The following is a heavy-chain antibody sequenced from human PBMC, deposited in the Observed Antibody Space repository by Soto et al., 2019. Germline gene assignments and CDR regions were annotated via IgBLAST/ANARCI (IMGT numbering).Heavy chain of an antibody. J-gene: IGHJ4*02. D-gene: IGHD3-3*02. Sequence: EVQLLESGGGLVQPGGSLRLSCAASGFTFSSYAMSWVRQAPGKGLEWVSAISGSGGSTYYADSVKGRFTISRDNSKNKLYLQMNSLRAEDTAVYYCAKGVIFAYQPYIDYWGQGTLVTVSS. CDR1: GFTFSSYA. V-gene: IGHV3-23*01. CDR2: ISGSGGST. CDR3: AKGVIFAYQPYIDY.